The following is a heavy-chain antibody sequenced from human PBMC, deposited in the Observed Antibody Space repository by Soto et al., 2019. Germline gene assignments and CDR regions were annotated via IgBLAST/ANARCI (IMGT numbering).Heavy chain of an antibody. CDR3: ARDNPGSGSYGPYYYYYGMDV. CDR2: IYYSGST. Sequence: QVQLQESGPGLVKPSQTLSLTCTVSGGSISSGGYYWSWIRQHPGKGLEWIGYIYYSGSTYYNPSLKSRVTISVDTSKNQFSLKLSSVTAADTAVYYCARDNPGSGSYGPYYYYYGMDVWGQGTTVTVSS. J-gene: IGHJ6*02. V-gene: IGHV4-31*03. D-gene: IGHD3-10*01. CDR1: GGSISSGGYY.